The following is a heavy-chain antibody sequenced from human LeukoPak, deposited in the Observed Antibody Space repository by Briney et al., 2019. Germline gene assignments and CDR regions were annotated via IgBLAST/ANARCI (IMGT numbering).Heavy chain of an antibody. V-gene: IGHV4-39*01. CDR1: GGSISSSSYY. D-gene: IGHD3-10*01. Sequence: SETLSLTCTVSGGSISSSSYYWGWIRQPPGKGLEWIGNIYYSGSTYCNPSLKSRVTISVDTSKNQFSLKLSSVTAADTAVYYCARMSYGSGSSRRFYYMDVWGKGTTVTVSS. CDR2: IYYSGST. CDR3: ARMSYGSGSSRRFYYMDV. J-gene: IGHJ6*03.